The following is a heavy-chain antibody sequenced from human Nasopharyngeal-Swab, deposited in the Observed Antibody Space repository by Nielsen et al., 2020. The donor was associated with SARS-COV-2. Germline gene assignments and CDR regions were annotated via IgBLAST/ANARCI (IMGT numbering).Heavy chain of an antibody. Sequence: ETLSLTCAASGFIFSGSAMHWVRQASGQGLEWIGRIGDKDHNYATVYAASLKGRFTISRDDSVNTAYLQMDSLNTEDTALYYCTTDYYFDYWGQGTLVTVSS. J-gene: IGHJ4*02. CDR1: GFIFSGSA. CDR3: TTDYYFDY. CDR2: IGDKDHNYAT. V-gene: IGHV3-73*01.